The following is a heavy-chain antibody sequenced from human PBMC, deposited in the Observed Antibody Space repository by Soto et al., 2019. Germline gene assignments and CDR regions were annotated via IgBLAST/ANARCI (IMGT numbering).Heavy chain of an antibody. D-gene: IGHD2-21*02. CDR2: IIPIFGTA. J-gene: IGHJ4*02. CDR1: GGIFTNYA. Sequence: ASVKVSCKASGGIFTNYAFSWVRQAPGQGLEWMGGIIPIFGTANYAQKFQGRVTITADESTTTAYMDLSSLTSEDTAVYYCAREKAHFGGNSTYFDYWGQGTLVTVSS. V-gene: IGHV1-69*13. CDR3: AREKAHFGGNSTYFDY.